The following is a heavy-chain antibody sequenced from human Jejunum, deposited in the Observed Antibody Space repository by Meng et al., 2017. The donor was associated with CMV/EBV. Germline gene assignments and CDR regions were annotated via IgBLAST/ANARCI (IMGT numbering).Heavy chain of an antibody. CDR1: GGSIVTYY. CDR3: ARASPNWNYVIDY. CDR2: IYYSGST. Sequence: VSGGSIVTYYWSWIRQPPGKELEWIGHIYYSGSTNFNPSLKSRVAISLDTSKKQFSLRLSSVTAEDTAVYYCARASPNWNYVIDYWGQGTLVTVSS. D-gene: IGHD1-7*01. J-gene: IGHJ4*02. V-gene: IGHV4-59*01.